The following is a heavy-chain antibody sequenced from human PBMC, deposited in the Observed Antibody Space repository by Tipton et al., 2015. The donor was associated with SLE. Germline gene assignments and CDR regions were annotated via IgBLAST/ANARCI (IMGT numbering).Heavy chain of an antibody. Sequence: SLRLSCAASGFTFSSYGMHWVRQAPGKGLEWVAFIRYDGSNKYYADSVKGRFTISRDNSKNTLYLQMNSLRAEDTAVYYCAKELATKGDYYYGMDVWGQGTTVTVSS. D-gene: IGHD5-24*01. V-gene: IGHV3-30*02. CDR1: GFTFSSYG. CDR2: IRYDGSNK. CDR3: AKELATKGDYYYGMDV. J-gene: IGHJ6*02.